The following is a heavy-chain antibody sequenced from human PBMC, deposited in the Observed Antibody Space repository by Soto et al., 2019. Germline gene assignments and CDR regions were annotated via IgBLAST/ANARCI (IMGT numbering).Heavy chain of an antibody. Sequence: GASVKVSCKASGGTFSSYAISWVRQAPGQGLEWMGGIIPIFGTANYAQKFQGRVTMTADESTSIAYMELSSLRSEDTAVYYCAREEAYDFWSGYPLGYYGMDVWGQGTTVTVSS. J-gene: IGHJ6*02. CDR3: AREEAYDFWSGYPLGYYGMDV. D-gene: IGHD3-3*01. V-gene: IGHV1-69*13. CDR1: GGTFSSYA. CDR2: IIPIFGTA.